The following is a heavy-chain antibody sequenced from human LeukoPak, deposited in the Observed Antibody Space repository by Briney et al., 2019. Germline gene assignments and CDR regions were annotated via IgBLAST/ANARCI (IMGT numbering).Heavy chain of an antibody. D-gene: IGHD3-10*01. J-gene: IGHJ4*02. CDR3: ARVAGMGDDY. V-gene: IGHV4-59*12. CDR2: IDYSGRT. CDR1: GGSTDSYYY. Sequence: SETLSLTCTVSGGSTDSYYYWSWIRQPPGKGLEWIGYIDYSGRTKYNPSLQSRVTISVDTSKNQFSLKLSSVTAADTAVYYCARVAGMGDDYWGQGTLVTVSS.